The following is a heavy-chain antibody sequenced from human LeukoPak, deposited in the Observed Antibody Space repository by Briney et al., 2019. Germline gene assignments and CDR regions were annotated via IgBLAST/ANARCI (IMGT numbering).Heavy chain of an antibody. Sequence: GASVKVSCKASGYTFTGYCMHWVRQAPGQGLEWMGWINPNSGGTNYAQKFQGRVTMTRDTSISTAYMELSRLRSDDTAVYYCARDRDYSSSCPDYWGQGTLVTVSS. D-gene: IGHD6-13*01. J-gene: IGHJ4*02. CDR2: INPNSGGT. CDR1: GYTFTGYC. CDR3: ARDRDYSSSCPDY. V-gene: IGHV1-2*02.